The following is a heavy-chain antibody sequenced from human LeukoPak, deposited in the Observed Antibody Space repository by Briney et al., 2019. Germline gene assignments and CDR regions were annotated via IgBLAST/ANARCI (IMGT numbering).Heavy chain of an antibody. CDR3: AKDTDVVVAAIIDY. Sequence: GGSLRLSCAASGFTFSSYAMSWVRQAPGKGLEWVSAISGSGGSTYYADSVKGRFTISRDNSKNTLYLQMNSLRAEDTAVYYCAKDTDVVVAAIIDYWGQGTLVTVSS. CDR2: ISGSGGST. J-gene: IGHJ4*02. D-gene: IGHD2-15*01. V-gene: IGHV3-23*01. CDR1: GFTFSSYA.